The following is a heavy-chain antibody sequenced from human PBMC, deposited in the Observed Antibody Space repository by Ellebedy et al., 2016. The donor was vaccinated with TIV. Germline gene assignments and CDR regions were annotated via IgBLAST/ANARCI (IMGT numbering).Heavy chain of an antibody. V-gene: IGHV4-59*08. J-gene: IGHJ4*02. CDR3: ARSCSPSCWECLEY. Sequence: SETLSLXCTVSGGSIRSYSWNWVRQPPGKGLEWIGYISYSGTTNYNPSLKSRVTISVDTPKKQFSLKLSSVTAADTAVYYCARSCSPSCWECLEYWGQGVLVTVSS. CDR2: ISYSGTT. D-gene: IGHD2-2*01. CDR1: GGSIRSYS.